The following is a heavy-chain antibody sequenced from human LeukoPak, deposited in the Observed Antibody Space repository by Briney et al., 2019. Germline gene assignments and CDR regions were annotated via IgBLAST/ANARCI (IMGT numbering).Heavy chain of an antibody. D-gene: IGHD2-2*01. Sequence: GGSLRLSCAASGFTFSSHLMHWVRQAPGKGLEWITVISYDGYIKYYADSVKGRFTISRDNSKNTLYLQMNSLRPEDTAIYYCARGMPSGPYYYFDYWGQGTLVTVSS. CDR1: GFTFSSHL. CDR2: ISYDGYIK. V-gene: IGHV3-30-3*01. J-gene: IGHJ4*02. CDR3: ARGMPSGPYYYFDY.